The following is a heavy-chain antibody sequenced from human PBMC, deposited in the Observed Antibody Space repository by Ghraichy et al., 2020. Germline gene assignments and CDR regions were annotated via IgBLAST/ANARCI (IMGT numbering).Heavy chain of an antibody. CDR1: GFTFNSHG. D-gene: IGHD4-17*01. CDR2: ISYDGSNK. V-gene: IGHV3-30*18. J-gene: IGHJ3*02. CDR3: AKVRGHYGDFGAFDI. Sequence: GGSLRLSCAASGFTFNSHGMHWVRQAPGKGLEWVALISYDGSNKYYGDSVKGRFTISRDNSKNTLYLEVDSLRVEDTAVYYCAKVRGHYGDFGAFDIWGQGTMVTVSS.